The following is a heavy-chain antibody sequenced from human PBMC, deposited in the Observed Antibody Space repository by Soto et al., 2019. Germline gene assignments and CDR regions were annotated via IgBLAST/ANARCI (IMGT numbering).Heavy chain of an antibody. CDR3: ARPTSSWYGDAFDI. V-gene: IGHV3-33*01. CDR1: GFTFSSYG. CDR2: IWYDGSNK. J-gene: IGHJ3*02. D-gene: IGHD6-13*01. Sequence: QVQLVESGGGVVQPGRSLRLSCAASGFTFSSYGMHWVRQAPGKGLEWVAVIWYDGSNKYYADSVKGRFTISRDNSKNTLYLQTNSLRAEDTAVYYCARPTSSWYGDAFDIWGQGTMVTVSS.